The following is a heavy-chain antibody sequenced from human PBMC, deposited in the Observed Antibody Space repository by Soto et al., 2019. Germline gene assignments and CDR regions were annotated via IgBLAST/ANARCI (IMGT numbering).Heavy chain of an antibody. D-gene: IGHD6-19*01. CDR2: IVPILDLI. CDR1: GGTFGSQS. V-gene: IGHV1-69*08. CDR3: ARDAGSGWYNRN. Sequence: QVQVVQSGAEVKKPGSSVKVSCQASGGTFGSQSFTWVRQAPGQGLEWMGRIVPILDLINYSPNFQGRLTITEDKSTTTAYMELSSLTHDDTALYYCARDAGSGWYNRNWGQGTPVTVSS. J-gene: IGHJ1*01.